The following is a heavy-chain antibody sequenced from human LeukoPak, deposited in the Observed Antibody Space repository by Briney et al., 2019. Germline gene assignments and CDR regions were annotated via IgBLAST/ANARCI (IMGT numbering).Heavy chain of an antibody. J-gene: IGHJ5*02. CDR2: INHSGST. CDR3: VRGRKQQLVLVWFDP. CDR1: GGSFSGYY. D-gene: IGHD6-13*01. Sequence: PSETLSLTCAVYGGSFSGYYWSWIRQPPGKGLEWIGEINHSGSTNYNPSLKSRVTISVDTSKNQFPLKLSSVTAADTAVYYCVRGRKQQLVLVWFDPWGQGTLVTVSS. V-gene: IGHV4-34*01.